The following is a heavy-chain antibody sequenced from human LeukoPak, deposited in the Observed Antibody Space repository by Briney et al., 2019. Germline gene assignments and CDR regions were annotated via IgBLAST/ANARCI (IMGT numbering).Heavy chain of an antibody. V-gene: IGHV3-74*01. CDR2: INEDGSTT. D-gene: IGHD1-26*01. CDR1: GFTFTTYW. CDR3: VRDLGGRSGH. Sequence: GGSLRLSCAASGFTFTTYWMHWVRQAPGKGLVWVSRINEDGSTTNYADSVKGRSTIFRDNAKNTLYLQMNSLRAEDTAVYYCVRDLGGRSGHWGQGTLVTVSS. J-gene: IGHJ4*02.